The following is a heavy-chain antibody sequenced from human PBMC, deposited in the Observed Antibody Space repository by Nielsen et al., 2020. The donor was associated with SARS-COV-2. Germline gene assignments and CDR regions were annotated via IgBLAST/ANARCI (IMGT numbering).Heavy chain of an antibody. Sequence: SETLSLTCTVSGYSISSGYYWGWIRQPPGKGLEWIGSIYHSGSTYYNPSLKSRVTISVDTSKNQFSLKLSSVTAADTAVYYCARALVGATSLDYWGQGTLVTVSS. CDR3: ARALVGATSLDY. D-gene: IGHD1-26*01. J-gene: IGHJ4*02. CDR1: GYSISSGYY. V-gene: IGHV4-38-2*02. CDR2: IYHSGST.